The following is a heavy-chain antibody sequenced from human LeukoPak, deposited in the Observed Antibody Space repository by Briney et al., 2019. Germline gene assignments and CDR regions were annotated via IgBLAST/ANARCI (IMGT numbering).Heavy chain of an antibody. CDR2: IKQDGSEK. J-gene: IGHJ4*02. D-gene: IGHD6-13*01. Sequence: GGSLSLSCAASGFTFSSYWMSWVRQAPGKGLEWVANIKQDGSEKYYVDSVKGRFTISRDNSKRTLYLQMNSLRAEDTAAYYCAKDFYSSWSPYYFDLWGQGALVTVSS. CDR3: AKDFYSSWSPYYFDL. CDR1: GFTFSSYW. V-gene: IGHV3-7*03.